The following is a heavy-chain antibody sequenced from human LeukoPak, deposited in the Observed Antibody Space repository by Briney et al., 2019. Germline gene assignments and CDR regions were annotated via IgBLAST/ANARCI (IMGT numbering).Heavy chain of an antibody. Sequence: GASVKVSCKASGYTFTGDYMHWVRQAPGQGLEWLGRINPNSGGTNYAQKFQGRVTMTRDTSISTAYMELSRLRSDDTAVYYCAREEYDFWSGYSYYFDYWGQGTLVTVSS. CDR2: INPNSGGT. CDR1: GYTFTGDY. J-gene: IGHJ4*02. CDR3: AREEYDFWSGYSYYFDY. D-gene: IGHD3-3*01. V-gene: IGHV1-2*06.